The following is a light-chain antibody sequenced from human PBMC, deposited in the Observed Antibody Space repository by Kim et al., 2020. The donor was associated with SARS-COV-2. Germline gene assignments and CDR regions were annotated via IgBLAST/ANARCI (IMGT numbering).Light chain of an antibody. J-gene: IGLJ3*02. Sequence: GQSITVSCPGPSSDVAGYNYVSWYQQHPGKAPKLMIYDVSDRPSGVSTRFSGSKSGNTASLTVSGLQAEDEADYYCGSYTSSNTLVFGGGTKLTVL. CDR3: GSYTSSNTLV. V-gene: IGLV2-14*03. CDR2: DVS. CDR1: SSDVAGYNY.